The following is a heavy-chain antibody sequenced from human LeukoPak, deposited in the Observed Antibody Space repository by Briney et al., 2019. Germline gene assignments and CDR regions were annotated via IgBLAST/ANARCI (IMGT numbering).Heavy chain of an antibody. CDR2: ISYDGSNK. CDR3: AKEQWLVSAKTLD. Sequence: GRSLRLSCAASGFTFSSYGMHWVRQAPGKGLEWVAVISYDGSNKYYADSVKGRFTISRDNSKNTLYLQMNSLRAEDTAVYYCAKEQWLVSAKTLDWGQGTLVTVSS. V-gene: IGHV3-30*18. J-gene: IGHJ4*02. CDR1: GFTFSSYG. D-gene: IGHD6-19*01.